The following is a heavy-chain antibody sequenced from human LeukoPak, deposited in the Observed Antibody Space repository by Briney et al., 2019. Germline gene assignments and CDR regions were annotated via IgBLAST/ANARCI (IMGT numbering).Heavy chain of an antibody. CDR2: IYSGGST. CDR3: AKDGYDILTGYPTYYYYYMDV. V-gene: IGHV3-66*01. J-gene: IGHJ6*03. Sequence: GGSLRLSCAASGFTVSSNYMSWVRQAPGKGLEWVSVIYSGGSTYYADSVKGRFTISRDNSKNTLYLQMNSLRAEDTAVYYCAKDGYDILTGYPTYYYYYMDVWGKGTTVTISS. CDR1: GFTVSSNY. D-gene: IGHD3-9*01.